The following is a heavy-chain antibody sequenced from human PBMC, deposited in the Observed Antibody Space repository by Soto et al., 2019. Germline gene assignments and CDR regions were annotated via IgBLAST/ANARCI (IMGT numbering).Heavy chain of an antibody. CDR2: ISNSGGRT. V-gene: IGHV3-23*01. J-gene: IGHJ1*01. Sequence: GGSLRLSCAASGFTFSTYAMTWVRQAPGKGLEWVSTISNSGGRTYYADSVKGRFTISRDNSKNTVHLQMNSLRAEDTAIYYCAKDAGAVAEEHWGQGTLVTVSS. D-gene: IGHD6-19*01. CDR1: GFTFSTYA. CDR3: AKDAGAVAEEH.